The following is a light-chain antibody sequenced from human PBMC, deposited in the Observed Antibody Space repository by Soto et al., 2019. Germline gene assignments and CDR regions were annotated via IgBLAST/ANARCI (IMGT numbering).Light chain of an antibody. CDR2: DAS. Sequence: DIQMTQSPSTVSASVGDRVTITCRASQSISSWLAWYQQKPGKAPKLLIYDASSLESGVPSRFSGSGSGTEFTLTISSLQPEDFATYFCPQSFSTPYSFGQGTKVDIK. J-gene: IGKJ2*03. CDR3: PQSFSTPYS. V-gene: IGKV1-5*01. CDR1: QSISSW.